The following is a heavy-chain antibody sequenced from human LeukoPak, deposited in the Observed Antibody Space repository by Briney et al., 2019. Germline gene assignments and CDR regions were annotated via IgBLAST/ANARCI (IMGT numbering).Heavy chain of an antibody. CDR3: ARTYDYVWGSYRQDAFDI. CDR1: GGSISSGGYS. J-gene: IGHJ3*02. V-gene: IGHV4-30-2*01. CDR2: IYHSGST. D-gene: IGHD3-16*02. Sequence: PSETLSLTCAVSGGSISSGGYSWSWIRQPPGKGLEWIGYIYHSGSTYYNPSLKSRVTISGDRSKNQFSLKLSSVTAADTAVYYCARTYDYVWGSYRQDAFDIWGQGTMVTVSS.